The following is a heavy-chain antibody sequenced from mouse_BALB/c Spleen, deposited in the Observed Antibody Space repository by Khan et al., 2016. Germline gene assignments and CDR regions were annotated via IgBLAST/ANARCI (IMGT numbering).Heavy chain of an antibody. V-gene: IGHV9-3*02. CDR3: ATGITTVRATSSHY. Sequence: QIQLVQPGPELKKPGETVKISCKAFGYTFTNFGFNWVRQAPGKGLEWMDWINTNTGETTFADDFKGRFPFPLETSASTAYLQSNNRKNEDTATYFCATGITTVRATSSHYWGQGTTLTVSS. CDR1: GYTFTNFG. D-gene: IGHD1-1*01. CDR2: INTNTGET. J-gene: IGHJ2*01.